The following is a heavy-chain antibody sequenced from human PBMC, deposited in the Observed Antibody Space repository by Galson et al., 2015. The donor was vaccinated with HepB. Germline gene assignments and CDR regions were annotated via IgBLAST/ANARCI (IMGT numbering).Heavy chain of an antibody. Sequence: SLRLSCAASGFTFSSYSMNWVRQAPGKGLEWVSYISSSSSTIYYVDSVRGRFTISRDNTKKSVSLQMDSLRDEDTAVYYCAVAGYSQTFQQDNHYMDVWGKGTTVTVSS. CDR2: ISSSSSTI. J-gene: IGHJ6*03. CDR1: GFTFSSYS. CDR3: AVAGYSQTFQQDNHYMDV. D-gene: IGHD5-18*01. V-gene: IGHV3-48*02.